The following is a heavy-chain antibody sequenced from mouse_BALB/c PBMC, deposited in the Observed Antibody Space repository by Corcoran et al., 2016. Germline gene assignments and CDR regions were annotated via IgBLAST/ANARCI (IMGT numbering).Heavy chain of an antibody. J-gene: IGHJ4*01. Sequence: QIQLVQSGPELKKPGETVKLSCKASGYTFTNNGMNWAKQAPGKGLKWMGWINTYTGESTYADDFKGRFAFSLETSASTAYLQIKNLKNEDTATYFCAREPYAMDYWGQGTSVTVSS. CDR1: GYTFTNNG. CDR3: AREPYAMDY. V-gene: IGHV9-3-1*01. CDR2: INTYTGES.